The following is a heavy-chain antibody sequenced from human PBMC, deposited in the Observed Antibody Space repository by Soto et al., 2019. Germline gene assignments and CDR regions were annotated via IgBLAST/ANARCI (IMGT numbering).Heavy chain of an antibody. J-gene: IGHJ1*01. Sequence: HGASLKISCKGSGYSFTSYWISWVRQMPGKGLEWMGRIDPSDSYTNYSPSSQGLVTFSVDKSISTAYLQWSSLKASDTAIYYCARQGGRYFQHWGEGTLVTVSS. CDR3: ARQGGRYFQH. CDR2: IDPSDSYT. CDR1: GYSFTSYW. V-gene: IGHV5-10-1*01. D-gene: IGHD2-15*01.